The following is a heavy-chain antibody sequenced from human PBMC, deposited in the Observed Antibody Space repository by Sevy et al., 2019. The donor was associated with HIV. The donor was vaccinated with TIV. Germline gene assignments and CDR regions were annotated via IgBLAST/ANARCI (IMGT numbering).Heavy chain of an antibody. D-gene: IGHD6-19*01. CDR3: AKDTSGWYDALDQ. J-gene: IGHJ4*02. CDR1: GFTFGYFA. CDR2: ICPNGATS. Sequence: GGSLRLSCEVSGFTFGYFAMSWVRQAPGKGLEWVSGICPNGATSHYAASVRGRFTISRDNSKNRMYLQMSSLRAEDTAQYYCAKDTSGWYDALDQWGQGTLVTVSS. V-gene: IGHV3-23*01.